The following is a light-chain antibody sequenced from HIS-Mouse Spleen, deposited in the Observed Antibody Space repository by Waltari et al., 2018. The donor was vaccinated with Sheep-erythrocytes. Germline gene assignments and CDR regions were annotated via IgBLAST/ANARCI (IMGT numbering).Light chain of an antibody. J-gene: IGLJ1*01. Sequence: QSALTQPRSVSGSPGQSVTIPCTGTSSDVGGYNYVSWYQQHPGKAPKLMIYDVSKRPSWVPDRFSGSKSGNTASLTISGLQAEDEADYYCCSYAGSYNHVFATGTKVTVL. V-gene: IGLV2-11*01. CDR3: CSYAGSYNHV. CDR1: SSDVGGYNY. CDR2: DVS.